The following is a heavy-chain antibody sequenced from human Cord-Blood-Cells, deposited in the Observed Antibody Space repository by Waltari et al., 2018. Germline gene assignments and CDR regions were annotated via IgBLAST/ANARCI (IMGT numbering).Heavy chain of an antibody. CDR2: MNPNSGNT. CDR1: GYTFTSYD. V-gene: IGHV1-8*01. D-gene: IGHD3-10*01. J-gene: IGHJ4*02. CDR3: ARVKNYYGSGSYYNVYY. Sequence: QVQLVQSGAEVKKPGASVKGSCKASGYTFTSYDINRVRQDTGQGLEWMGWMNPNSGNTGYAQKFQGRVTMTRNTSISTAYMELSSLRSEDTAVYYCARVKNYYGSGSYYNVYYWGQGTLVTVSS.